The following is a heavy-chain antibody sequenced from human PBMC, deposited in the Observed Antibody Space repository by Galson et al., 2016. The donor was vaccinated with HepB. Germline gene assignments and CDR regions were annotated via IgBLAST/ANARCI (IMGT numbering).Heavy chain of an antibody. Sequence: SLRLSCAVSGFTFSNYWMHWVRQAPGKGLMRISRVNGDGTNIAYADSVKGRFTISRDNAKDTIYLEMNGLRAEDTAVYYCARDSVFTLGKGVPFDHWGQGTPVTVSS. CDR3: ARDSVFTLGKGVPFDH. CDR1: GFTFSNYW. V-gene: IGHV3-74*01. CDR2: VNGDGTNI. J-gene: IGHJ4*02. D-gene: IGHD3-10*01.